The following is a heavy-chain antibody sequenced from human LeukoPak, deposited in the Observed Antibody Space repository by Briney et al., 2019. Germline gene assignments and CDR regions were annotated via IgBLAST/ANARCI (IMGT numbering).Heavy chain of an antibody. CDR3: ARVVPITMIVVAYFGY. Sequence: SETLSLTCAVYGGSFSGYYWSWIRQPPGKGLEWIGEINHSGSTNYNPSLKSRVTISVDTSKNQFSLKLSSVTAADTAVYYCARVVPITMIVVAYFGYWGQGTLVTVSS. D-gene: IGHD3-22*01. V-gene: IGHV4-34*01. CDR2: INHSGST. J-gene: IGHJ4*02. CDR1: GGSFSGYY.